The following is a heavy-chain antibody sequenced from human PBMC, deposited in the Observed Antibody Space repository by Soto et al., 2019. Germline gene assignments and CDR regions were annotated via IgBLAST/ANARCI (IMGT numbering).Heavy chain of an antibody. Sequence: GGSLRLSCASSGFTFSSYSMNWVRQAPGKGLEWVSYISSNSSTIYYADSVKGRFTISRDNSKNTLYLQMNSLRAEDTAVYYCAPPSVVVPAAMEGAGIGPSDYWGQGTLVTVSS. CDR2: ISSNSSTI. CDR3: APPSVVVPAAMEGAGIGPSDY. V-gene: IGHV3-48*01. CDR1: GFTFSSYS. D-gene: IGHD2-2*01. J-gene: IGHJ4*02.